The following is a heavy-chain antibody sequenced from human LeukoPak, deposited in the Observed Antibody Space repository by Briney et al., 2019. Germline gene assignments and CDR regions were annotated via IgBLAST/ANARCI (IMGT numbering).Heavy chain of an antibody. CDR1: GFTFSSFW. Sequence: GGSLRLSCAASGFTFSSFWTHWVRQAPGKELVWVSRINTDGSSTSYADSVKGRFTISRDNAKNTLYLQMNSLRAEDTAAYYCARDIGYSSRDWGQGTLVTVSS. CDR2: INTDGSST. V-gene: IGHV3-74*01. J-gene: IGHJ4*02. CDR3: ARDIGYSSRD. D-gene: IGHD6-13*01.